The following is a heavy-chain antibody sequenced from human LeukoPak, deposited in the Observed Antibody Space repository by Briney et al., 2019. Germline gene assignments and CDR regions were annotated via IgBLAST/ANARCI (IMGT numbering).Heavy chain of an antibody. Sequence: EGSLRLSCAASGFTFSSYSMNWVRQAPGKGLEWVSSISSGSSYIYYADSVKGRFTMSRDNAKKSLYLQMNSLRAEDTAVYYCARVGVVDGKNKRYNWFDPWGQGTLVTVSS. D-gene: IGHD2-15*01. V-gene: IGHV3-21*01. CDR3: ARVGVVDGKNKRYNWFDP. CDR2: ISSGSSYI. J-gene: IGHJ5*02. CDR1: GFTFSSYS.